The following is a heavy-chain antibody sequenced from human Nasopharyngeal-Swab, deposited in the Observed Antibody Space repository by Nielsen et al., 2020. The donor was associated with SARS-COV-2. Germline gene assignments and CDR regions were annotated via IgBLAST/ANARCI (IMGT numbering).Heavy chain of an antibody. CDR3: ARSFVIVTTVTNGPYFDF. V-gene: IGHV4-34*01. CDR2: INHSGST. Sequence: SETLSLTIAVYGGSFSGYNWSWIRQPPGKVLEWIGEINHSGSTNYNPSLKSRVTISVDTSKNQFSLKLISVTAADTAVYYCARSFVIVTTVTNGPYFDFWGQGTLVTVSS. D-gene: IGHD4-17*01. J-gene: IGHJ4*02. CDR1: GGSFSGYN.